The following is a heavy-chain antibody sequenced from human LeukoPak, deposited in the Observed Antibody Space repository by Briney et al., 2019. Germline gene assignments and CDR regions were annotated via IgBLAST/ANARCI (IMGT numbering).Heavy chain of an antibody. J-gene: IGHJ4*02. CDR1: GFTFSTYW. CDR3: ASGYGSGSYYVGGPTCFDY. D-gene: IGHD3-10*01. V-gene: IGHV3-7*01. CDR2: IKQDGSET. Sequence: PGGSLRLSCATSGFTFSTYWMSWVRQAPGKGLEWVANIKQDGSETYYADSVKGRFTTFRDNAKNSLYLQMNSLRAEDTAVYYCASGYGSGSYYVGGPTCFDYWGQGTLVTVSS.